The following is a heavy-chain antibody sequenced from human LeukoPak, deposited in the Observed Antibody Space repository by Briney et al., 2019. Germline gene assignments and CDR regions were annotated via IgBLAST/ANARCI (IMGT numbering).Heavy chain of an antibody. J-gene: IGHJ3*02. CDR2: ISSSSSLI. CDR3: ARDPLKRAFDI. Sequence: QTGGSLRLSCAASGFTFSNYGMNWVRQAPGKGLEWISYISSSSSLIYYADSVKGRFTISRDNAKNSLYLQMNSLRAEDTAVYYCARDPLKRAFDIWGQGTMVTVSS. V-gene: IGHV3-48*04. CDR1: GFTFSNYG.